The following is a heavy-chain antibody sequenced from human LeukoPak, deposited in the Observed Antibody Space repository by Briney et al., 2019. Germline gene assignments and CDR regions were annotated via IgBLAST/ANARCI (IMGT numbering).Heavy chain of an antibody. J-gene: IGHJ4*02. V-gene: IGHV3-53*01. CDR2: IYSGGST. CDR1: AFTVSSNY. Sequence: PGGSLRLSCAASAFTVSSNYMNWVRQAPGKGLEWVSVIYSGGSTYYADSVKGRFTISRDNSKNTLYLQMNSLRAEDTAVYYCAKDQCSSFTIDYWGQGTLVTVSS. CDR3: AKDQCSSFTIDY. D-gene: IGHD2-2*01.